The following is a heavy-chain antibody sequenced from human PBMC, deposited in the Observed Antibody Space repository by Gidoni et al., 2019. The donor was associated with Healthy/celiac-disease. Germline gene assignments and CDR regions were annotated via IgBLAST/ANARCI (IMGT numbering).Heavy chain of an antibody. D-gene: IGHD4-4*01. CDR2: IFSNDEK. J-gene: IGHJ2*01. CDR1: GFSLTDPRMG. Sequence: QVTLKESGPVLVKPTETLTLTCTVPGFSLTDPRMGVSWIRQPPGKALEWLAHIFSNDEKSYSTSLKSRLTISKDTSKSQVVLTMTNMDPVDTATYYCARIDYSNYESYWYFDLWGRGTLVTVSS. CDR3: ARIDYSNYESYWYFDL. V-gene: IGHV2-26*01.